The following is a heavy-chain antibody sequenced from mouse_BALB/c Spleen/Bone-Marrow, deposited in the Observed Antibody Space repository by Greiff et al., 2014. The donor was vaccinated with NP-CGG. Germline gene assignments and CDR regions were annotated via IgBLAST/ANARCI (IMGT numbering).Heavy chain of an antibody. D-gene: IGHD2-1*01. CDR1: GFTFSGFG. V-gene: IGHV5-17*02. Sequence: VQLKESGGGLVQPGGPRKLSCAASGFTFSGFGMHWVRQAPEKGLEWVAYISSASSTIYYADTVKGRFTISRDNPKNTLFLQMTSLRSEDTAMYYCARGGNYPYYAMDYWGQGTSVTVSS. CDR3: ARGGNYPYYAMDY. CDR2: ISSASSTI. J-gene: IGHJ4*01.